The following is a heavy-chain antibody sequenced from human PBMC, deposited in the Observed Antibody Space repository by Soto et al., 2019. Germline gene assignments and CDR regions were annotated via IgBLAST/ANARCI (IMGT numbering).Heavy chain of an antibody. Sequence: ASVKVSCKASGYIFTDYYMHCVRQAPGQELGWMGRINPNSGGTNYAQKFQGRVTMTRNTSISTAYMELSSLRSEDTAVYYCARGPTVYDSSLDFDYWGQGTLVTVSS. V-gene: IGHV1-2*06. CDR2: INPNSGGT. D-gene: IGHD3-22*01. CDR3: ARGPTVYDSSLDFDY. CDR1: GYIFTDYY. J-gene: IGHJ4*02.